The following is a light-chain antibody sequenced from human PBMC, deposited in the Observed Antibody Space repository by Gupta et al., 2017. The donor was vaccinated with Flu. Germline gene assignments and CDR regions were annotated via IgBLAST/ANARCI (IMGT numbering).Light chain of an antibody. V-gene: IGLV1-44*01. CDR3: AAWDDSLNGPA. Sequence: QAVLIQPPPASGTPGQRVHISCSRSSSNCGSNTVNWYPQLPGTAPKLLIYSNKQRPPGVPDHFSGSKSGTSASLAIGGLQSEDEADYYCAAWDDSLNGPAFGGGTKLTVL. CDR1: SSNCGSNT. J-gene: IGLJ3*02. CDR2: SNK.